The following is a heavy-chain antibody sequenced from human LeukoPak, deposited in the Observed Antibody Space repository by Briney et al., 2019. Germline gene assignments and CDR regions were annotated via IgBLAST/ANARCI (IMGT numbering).Heavy chain of an antibody. V-gene: IGHV3-74*01. Sequence: PGRSLRLSCAASGLTFSTYWMHWVRQAPGKGLVWVSRISTDESSTNYADSVKGRFTISRDNTKNTVYLQMNSLRAEDTAVYYCARDPFLDYWGQGTLVTVSS. J-gene: IGHJ4*02. CDR2: ISTDESST. D-gene: IGHD2/OR15-2a*01. CDR1: GLTFSTYW. CDR3: ARDPFLDY.